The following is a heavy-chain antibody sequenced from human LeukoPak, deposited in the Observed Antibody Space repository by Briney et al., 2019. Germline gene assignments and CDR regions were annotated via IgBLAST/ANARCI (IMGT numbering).Heavy chain of an antibody. CDR2: FYYSGST. V-gene: IGHV4-59*01. CDR1: GGSISSYY. Sequence: SETLSLTCTVSGGSISSYYWSWIRQPPGKGLEWIGYFYYSGSTNYNPSLKSRVTISVDTSKNQFSLKLSSVTAADTAVYYCARESRAYSGSYRTPFDYWGQGTLVTVSS. CDR3: ARESRAYSGSYRTPFDY. D-gene: IGHD1-26*01. J-gene: IGHJ4*02.